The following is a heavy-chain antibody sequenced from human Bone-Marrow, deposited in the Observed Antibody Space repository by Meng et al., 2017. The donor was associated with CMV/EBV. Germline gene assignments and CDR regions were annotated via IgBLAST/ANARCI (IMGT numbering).Heavy chain of an antibody. V-gene: IGHV1-69*05. Sequence: SVKVSCKASGGTFNIYTINWVRQAPGQGLEWMGGIIPIFATAKYAQKFQGRVTIITDESTSTAYMELSSLRSEDTAVYYCVKDFPGDCYPLCYYFSHGMDVWGQGTTVTVSS. CDR1: GGTFNIYT. D-gene: IGHD2-21*01. J-gene: IGHJ6*02. CDR3: VKDFPGDCYPLCYYFSHGMDV. CDR2: IIPIFATA.